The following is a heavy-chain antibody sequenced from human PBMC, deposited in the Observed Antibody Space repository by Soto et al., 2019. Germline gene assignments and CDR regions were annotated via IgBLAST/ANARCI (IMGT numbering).Heavy chain of an antibody. J-gene: IGHJ3*02. D-gene: IGHD1-26*01. CDR3: ARDSQRELRAFDI. Sequence: ASVKVSCKASGYTFTNSGIIWVRQAPGQGLEWMGWINPNSGGTNYAQKFQGWVTMTRDTSISTAYMELSRLRSDDTAVYYCARDSQRELRAFDIWGQGTMVTVSS. CDR1: GYTFTNSG. V-gene: IGHV1-2*04. CDR2: INPNSGGT.